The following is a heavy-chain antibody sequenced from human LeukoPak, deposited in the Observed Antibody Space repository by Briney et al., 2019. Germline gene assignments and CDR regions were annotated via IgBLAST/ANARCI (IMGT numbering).Heavy chain of an antibody. CDR3: TTVTYSSSWYRDYGDYYYMDV. D-gene: IGHD6-13*01. V-gene: IGHV3-15*01. CDR2: IKSKADGGTI. J-gene: IGHJ6*03. Sequence: GGSLRLSCAASGFTFNSAWMSWVRQAPGKGLEWVGRIKSKADGGTIDYAAPVKGRFTISRDDSKNTLYLQMNSLKTEDTAVYYCTTVTYSSSWYRDYGDYYYMDVWGKGTTVTVSS. CDR1: GFTFNSAW.